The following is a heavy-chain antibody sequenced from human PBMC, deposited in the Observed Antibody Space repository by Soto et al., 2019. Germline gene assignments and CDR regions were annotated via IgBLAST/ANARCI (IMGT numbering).Heavy chain of an antibody. V-gene: IGHV1-8*01. D-gene: IGHD6-19*01. CDR1: GYTFTSYD. CDR2: MNPNSGNT. CDR3: ARTAIHSSGWFPLYYYYYMDV. J-gene: IGHJ6*03. Sequence: ASVKVSCKASGYTFTSYDINWVRQATGQGLEWMGWMNPNSGNTGYAQKFQGRVTMTRNTSISTAYMELSSLRSEDTAVYYCARTAIHSSGWFPLYYYYYMDVWGKGTKVIVSS.